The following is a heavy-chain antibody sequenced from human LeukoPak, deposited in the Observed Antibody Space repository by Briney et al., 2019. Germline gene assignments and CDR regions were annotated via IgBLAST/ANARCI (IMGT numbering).Heavy chain of an antibody. D-gene: IGHD3-10*01. V-gene: IGHV1-3*01. J-gene: IGHJ3*02. Sequence: ASVTVSCKASGYTFTSYAMHWVRQAPGQRLEWMGWINAGNGNTKYSQKFQGRVTITRDTSASTAYMELSSLRSEDTAVYYCARGGSPLDAFDIWGQGTMVTVSS. CDR3: ARGGSPLDAFDI. CDR1: GYTFTSYA. CDR2: INAGNGNT.